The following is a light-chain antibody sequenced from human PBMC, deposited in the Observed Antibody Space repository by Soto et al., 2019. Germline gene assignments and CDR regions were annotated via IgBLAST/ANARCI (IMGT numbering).Light chain of an antibody. V-gene: IGKV1-17*01. CDR1: QGIGND. CDR3: LQHNSFPRT. CDR2: AAS. J-gene: IGKJ1*01. Sequence: DIQITQSPSSLSASVGDRVTISCRASQGIGNDLGWYQQKPGKAHKRLIYAASSLNSGVSSRFSGSGSGTEFTLTITGLQPEDFETYYCLQHNSFPRTFGQGTKVDI.